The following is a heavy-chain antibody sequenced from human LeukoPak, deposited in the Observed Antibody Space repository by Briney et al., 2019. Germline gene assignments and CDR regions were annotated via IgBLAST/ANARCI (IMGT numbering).Heavy chain of an antibody. J-gene: IGHJ4*02. D-gene: IGHD5-24*01. V-gene: IGHV4-61*02. Sequence: KPSQTLSLTCTVSGGSISSGSYYWTWIRQPAGKGLEWIGRISVTGSTNYNPSLKSRVTISIDTSKNQFSLKLSSVTAADTAVYCCAGEVRARDGYNYGGSDYWGQGTLVTVSS. CDR3: AGEVRARDGYNYGGSDY. CDR1: GGSISSGSYY. CDR2: ISVTGST.